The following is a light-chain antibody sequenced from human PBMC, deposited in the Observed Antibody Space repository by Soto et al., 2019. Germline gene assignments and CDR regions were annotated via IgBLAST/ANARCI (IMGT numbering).Light chain of an antibody. CDR2: EVR. J-gene: IGLJ1*01. CDR1: SSDIGGYNF. CDR3: CSYTGATTAYV. V-gene: IGLV2-14*01. Sequence: QSALTQPASVSGSPGQSITISCTGTSSDIGGYNFVSWYQQHPGKAPKLLIYEVRHRPSGISNRFSGSKSGDTASLTISGLQTEDEADYYCCSYTGATTAYVFGTGTKGTVL.